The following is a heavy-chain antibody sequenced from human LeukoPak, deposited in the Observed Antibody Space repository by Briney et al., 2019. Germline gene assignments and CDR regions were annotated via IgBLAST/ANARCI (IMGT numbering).Heavy chain of an antibody. D-gene: IGHD3-22*01. V-gene: IGHV3-30*02. CDR3: AKDLEAGTSGYSLDY. Sequence: PGGSLRLSCAASGFTFSSYGMHWVRQAPGKGLEWVAFIRNDGSDKYYADSVRGRFTISRDNSKKSLHLHMNRLRVEDTGVYYCAKDLEAGTSGYSLDYWGQGTLVSVSS. CDR1: GFTFSSYG. J-gene: IGHJ4*02. CDR2: IRNDGSDK.